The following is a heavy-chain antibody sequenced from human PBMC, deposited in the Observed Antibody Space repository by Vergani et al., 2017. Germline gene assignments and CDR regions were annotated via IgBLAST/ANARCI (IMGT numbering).Heavy chain of an antibody. CDR3: ARGIISSGWSPRDMDV. CDR2: INHSGIT. D-gene: IGHD6-19*01. CDR1: VFSIDNGYY. V-gene: IGHV4-34*01. J-gene: IGHJ6*03. Sequence: QVQLQESGPGLVKPSETLSLTCAVSVFSIDNGYYWSWIRQPPGKGLEWIGEINHSGITNYNPSLKSRVTISVDTSKNQFSLKLSSVTAADTAVYYCARGIISSGWSPRDMDVWGKGTTVTVSS.